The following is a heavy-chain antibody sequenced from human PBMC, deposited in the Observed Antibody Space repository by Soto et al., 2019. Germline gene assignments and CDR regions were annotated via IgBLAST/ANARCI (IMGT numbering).Heavy chain of an antibody. J-gene: IGHJ3*02. CDR3: AGHLILPNAFDI. D-gene: IGHD3-16*01. CDR1: GGSISSYY. CDR2: IYYSGST. V-gene: IGHV4-59*08. Sequence: SETLSLTCTVSGGSISSYYWSWIRQPPGKGLEWIGYIYYSGSTNYNPSLKSRVTISVDTSKNQFSLKLSSVTAADTAVYYCAGHLILPNAFDIWGQGTMVTDSS.